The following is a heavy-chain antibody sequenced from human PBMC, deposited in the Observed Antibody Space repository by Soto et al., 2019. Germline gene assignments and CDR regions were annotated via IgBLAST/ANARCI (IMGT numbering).Heavy chain of an antibody. Sequence: ASVKVSCKASGYTFTSYDINWVRQATGQGLEWMGWMNPNSGNTDYAQKFQGRVTMTRNTSISTAYMELSSLRSEDTAVYYCARGRVVFRYCSSTSCYPFDYWGQGTLVTVSS. CDR2: MNPNSGNT. CDR3: ARGRVVFRYCSSTSCYPFDY. CDR1: GYTFTSYD. D-gene: IGHD2-2*01. J-gene: IGHJ4*02. V-gene: IGHV1-8*01.